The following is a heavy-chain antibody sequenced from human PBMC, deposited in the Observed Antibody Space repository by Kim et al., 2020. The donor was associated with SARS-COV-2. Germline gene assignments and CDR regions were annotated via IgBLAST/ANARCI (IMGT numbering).Heavy chain of an antibody. CDR3: ERSAGPYDYYFDY. CDR2: IYPGDSDT. D-gene: IGHD3-16*01. V-gene: IGHV5-51*01. Sequence: GESLKISCKGSEYTFPTYWIGWVRQMPGKGLEWMGIIYPGDSDTRYSPSFQGHVTISADKSTTTAYLQWSSLKASDTAMYYCERSAGPYDYYFDYWGQGTLVTVSS. J-gene: IGHJ4*02. CDR1: EYTFPTYW.